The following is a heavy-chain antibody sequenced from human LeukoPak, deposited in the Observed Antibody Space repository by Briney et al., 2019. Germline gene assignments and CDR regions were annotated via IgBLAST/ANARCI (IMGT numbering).Heavy chain of an antibody. D-gene: IGHD5-18*01. CDR3: ARDHDLYGYGPTSGDY. CDR2: ISAYNGNT. Sequence: GASVKVSCKASGYTFTSYGISWVRQAPGQGLEWMGWISAYNGNTNYAQKLQGRVTMTTDTSTSTVYMELSSLRSEDTAVYYCARDHDLYGYGPTSGDYWGQGTLVTVSS. J-gene: IGHJ4*02. CDR1: GYTFTSYG. V-gene: IGHV1-18*01.